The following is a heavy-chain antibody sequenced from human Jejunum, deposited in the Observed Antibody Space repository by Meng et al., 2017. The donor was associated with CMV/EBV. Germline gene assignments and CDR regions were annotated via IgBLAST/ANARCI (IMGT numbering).Heavy chain of an antibody. V-gene: IGHV3-11*06. CDR1: AFIFSDYY. D-gene: IGHD3-22*01. J-gene: IGHJ4*02. Sequence: VQLVESGXGLVKPGGSLRLSCVGSAFIFSDYYMSWIRQAPGKGLEWVSYISSSSSYTNYADSVKGRFTISRDNAKNSLYLQMNSLRAEDTAVYYCARAHSSGYALVDYWGQGTPFTVSS. CDR2: ISSSSSYT. CDR3: ARAHSSGYALVDY.